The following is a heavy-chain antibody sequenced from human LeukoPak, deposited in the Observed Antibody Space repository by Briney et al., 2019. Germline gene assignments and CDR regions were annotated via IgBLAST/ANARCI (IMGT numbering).Heavy chain of an antibody. CDR3: ARDWGHSTGWYDY. D-gene: IGHD6-19*01. CDR1: GFAFSTYG. J-gene: IGHJ4*02. V-gene: IGHV3-33*01. CDR2: IWYDGINK. Sequence: QPGGSLRLSCAASGFAFSTYGMHWVRQAPGKGLEWVAFIWYDGINKYYADSVKGRFTISRDNSKNTLYLQMNSLRAEDTAVYYCARDWGHSTGWYDYWGQGTLVTVSS.